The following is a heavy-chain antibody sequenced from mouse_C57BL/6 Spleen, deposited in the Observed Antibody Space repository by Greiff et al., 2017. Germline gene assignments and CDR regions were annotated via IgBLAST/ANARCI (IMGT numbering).Heavy chain of an antibody. CDR2: IDPSDSYT. D-gene: IGHD3-3*01. CDR3: ARGTFFAY. V-gene: IGHV1-69*01. Sequence: QVQLQQSGAELVMPGASVKLSCKASGYTFTSYWMHWVKQRPGQGLEWIGEIDPSDSYTNYNQKFKGKSTLTVDKSSSTAYMQLSSLTSEDSAVYYCARGTFFAYWGQGTLVTVSA. J-gene: IGHJ3*01. CDR1: GYTFTSYW.